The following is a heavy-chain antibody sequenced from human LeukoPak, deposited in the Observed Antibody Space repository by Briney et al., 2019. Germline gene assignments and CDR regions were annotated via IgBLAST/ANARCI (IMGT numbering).Heavy chain of an antibody. V-gene: IGHV4-59*01. D-gene: IGHD3-10*01. CDR3: ARAVPMVRGVTSFDY. CDR1: GGSISSYY. CDR2: SYYSGST. J-gene: IGHJ4*02. Sequence: SETLSLTCPVSGGSISSYYWSLIRQPPGKGLEGIGYSYYSGSTNYNPSLQSRVTMSVVTSKNQFSLKLSSVTAADTAVYYCARAVPMVRGVTSFDYWGQGTLVTVSS.